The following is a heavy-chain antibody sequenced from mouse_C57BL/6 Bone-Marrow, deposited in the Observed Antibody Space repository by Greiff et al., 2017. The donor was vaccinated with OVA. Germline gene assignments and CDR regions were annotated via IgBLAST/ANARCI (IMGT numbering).Heavy chain of an antibody. J-gene: IGHJ2*01. Sequence: DVHLVESGGDLVKPGGSLKLSCAASGFTFSSYGMSWVRQTPDKRLEWVATISSGGSYTYYPDSVKGRFTISRDNAKNTLYLQMSSLKSEDTAMYYCAITTVVARDYWGQGTTLTVSS. CDR2: ISSGGSYT. V-gene: IGHV5-6*01. CDR3: AITTVVARDY. D-gene: IGHD1-1*01. CDR1: GFTFSSYG.